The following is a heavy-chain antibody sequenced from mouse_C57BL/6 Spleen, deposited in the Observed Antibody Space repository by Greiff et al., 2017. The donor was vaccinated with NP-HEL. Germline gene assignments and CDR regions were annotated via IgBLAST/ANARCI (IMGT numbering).Heavy chain of an antibody. V-gene: IGHV1-15*01. CDR3: TREKNWDWYFDV. J-gene: IGHJ1*03. D-gene: IGHD4-1*01. Sequence: LQQSGAELVRPGASVTLSCKASGYTFTDYEMHWVKQTPVHGLEWIGAIDPETGGTAYNQKFKGKAILTADKSSSTAYMELRSLTSEDSAVYYCTREKNWDWYFDVWGTGTTVTVSS. CDR1: GYTFTDYE. CDR2: IDPETGGT.